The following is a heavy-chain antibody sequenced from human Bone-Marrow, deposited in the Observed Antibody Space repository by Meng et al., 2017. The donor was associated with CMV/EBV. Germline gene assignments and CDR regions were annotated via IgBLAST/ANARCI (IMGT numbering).Heavy chain of an antibody. J-gene: IGHJ6*02. V-gene: IGHV3-7*01. CDR3: ARDTDDFDFWSCSSPGALISYYNYGMDV. Sequence: GESLKISCRASEFVFSGYWMSWVRQAPGKGLEWVANIKQDGSEKYYLDSVKGRFTNSRDNAKNYLYLQMNSLRGEDTAVYYCARDTDDFDFWSCSSPGALISYYNYGMDVWGQGTTVTVSS. D-gene: IGHD3-3*01. CDR2: IKQDGSEK. CDR1: EFVFSGYW.